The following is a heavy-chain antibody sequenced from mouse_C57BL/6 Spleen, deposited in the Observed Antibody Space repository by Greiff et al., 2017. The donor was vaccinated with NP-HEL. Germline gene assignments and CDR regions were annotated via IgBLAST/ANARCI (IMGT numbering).Heavy chain of an antibody. CDR2: INYDGSST. CDR1: GFTFSDYY. J-gene: IGHJ4*01. Sequence: EVQLVESEGGLVQPGSSMKLSCTASGFTFSDYYMAWVRQVPEKGLEWVANINYDGSSTYYLDSLKSRFIISRDNAKNILYLQMSSLKSEDTATYYCARALVGDAMDYWGQGTSVTVSS. CDR3: ARALVGDAMDY. D-gene: IGHD1-1*01. V-gene: IGHV5-16*01.